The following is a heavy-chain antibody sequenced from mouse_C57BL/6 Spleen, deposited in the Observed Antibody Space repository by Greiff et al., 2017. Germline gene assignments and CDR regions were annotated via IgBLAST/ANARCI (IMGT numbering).Heavy chain of an antibody. CDR1: GYTFTSYW. J-gene: IGHJ2*01. CDR3: ARRRDPYYVDY. Sequence: QVQLQQPGAELVMPGASVKLSCKASGYTFTSYWMHWVKQRPGQGLEWIGEIDPSDSYTNYNQKFKGKSTLTVDKSSSTAYMQLSSLTSEDSAVYYCARRRDPYYVDYWGQGATLTVSS. V-gene: IGHV1-69*01. CDR2: IDPSDSYT.